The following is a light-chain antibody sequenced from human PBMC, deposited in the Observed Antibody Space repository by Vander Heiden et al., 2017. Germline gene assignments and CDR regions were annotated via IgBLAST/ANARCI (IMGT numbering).Light chain of an antibody. CDR1: SSDVGGYNY. V-gene: IGLV2-11*01. Sequence: QSALTQPRSVSGSPGQSVTLSCTGTSSDVGGYNYVSWYQQHPGKAPKLMIYDVAQRPSGVPDRFSGAKSGNTASLTISGLQAEDEADYYCCSYAGSYVYVFGTGTTVTVL. J-gene: IGLJ1*01. CDR3: CSYAGSYVYV. CDR2: DVA.